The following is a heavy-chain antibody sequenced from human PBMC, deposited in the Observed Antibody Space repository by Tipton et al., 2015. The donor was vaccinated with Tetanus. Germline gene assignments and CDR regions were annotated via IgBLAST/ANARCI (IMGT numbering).Heavy chain of an antibody. Sequence: TLSLTCTVSGGSISSYYWSWIRQPAGKGLEWIGRIYTSGGTNYNPSLKSRVTMSVDTSKNQFSLKLSSVTAADTAVYYCARSGHTAMFFVGWFDPWGQGTLVTVSS. CDR3: ARSGHTAMFFVGWFDP. V-gene: IGHV4-4*07. D-gene: IGHD5-18*01. CDR1: GGSISSYY. CDR2: IYTSGGT. J-gene: IGHJ5*02.